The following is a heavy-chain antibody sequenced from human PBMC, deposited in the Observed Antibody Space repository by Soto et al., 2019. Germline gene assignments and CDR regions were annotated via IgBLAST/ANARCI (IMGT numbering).Heavy chain of an antibody. J-gene: IGHJ6*02. V-gene: IGHV3-53*01. Sequence: GSLRLSCSASTSGFGGSNYMTWVRQAPGKGLEWVSVIYRDGNTYYVDSVKGRFTISRDNSKNTLYLQMNSLRGEDTAVYYCARGRFGMDVWGHGTTVTVSS. CDR2: IYRDGNT. CDR3: ARGRFGMDV. CDR1: TSGFGGSNY.